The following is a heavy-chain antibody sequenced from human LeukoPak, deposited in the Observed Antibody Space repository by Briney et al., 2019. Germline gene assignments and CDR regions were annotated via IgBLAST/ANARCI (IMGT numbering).Heavy chain of an antibody. CDR1: RFTFSNYA. V-gene: IGHV3-23*01. Sequence: GGSLRLSCAASRFTFSNYAMSWVRQAPGKGLEWVSTISGSGGSTYYADSVKGRFTISRDNSKNTLHLQMNSLRAEDTAVYYCAKSAYYDSSGFYREYYFDYWGQGTLVTVSS. CDR2: ISGSGGST. J-gene: IGHJ4*02. CDR3: AKSAYYDSSGFYREYYFDY. D-gene: IGHD3-22*01.